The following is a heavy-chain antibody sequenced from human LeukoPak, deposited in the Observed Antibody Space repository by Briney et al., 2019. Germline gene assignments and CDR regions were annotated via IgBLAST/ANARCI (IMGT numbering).Heavy chain of an antibody. CDR1: GGSISSYY. CDR3: ARGRNYYGSGSYFLSYFDY. Sequence: SETLSLTCTVSGGSISSYYWSWIRQPPGKGLEWIGYIYYSGSTNYNPSLKSRVTISIDTSKNQFSLKLNSVTAADTAVYYCARGRNYYGSGSYFLSYFDYWGQGTLVTVSS. D-gene: IGHD3-10*01. CDR2: IYYSGST. J-gene: IGHJ4*02. V-gene: IGHV4-59*01.